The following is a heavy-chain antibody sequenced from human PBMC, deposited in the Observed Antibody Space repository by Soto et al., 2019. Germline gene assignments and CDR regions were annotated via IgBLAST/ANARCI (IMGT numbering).Heavy chain of an antibody. CDR2: ICGSTI. CDR3: VRERGSMATVETLRGY. J-gene: IGHJ4*02. V-gene: IGHV3-48*01. Sequence: EVQLVESGGGLVQPGGSLRISCAASGFAFSDYGMMWVRQAPGKGLECISFICGSTIYYADSVKGRFTISRDNAKNALYLQMNNLRAEDTAVYYCVRERGSMATVETLRGYGGQGILVTVSS. D-gene: IGHD4-17*01. CDR1: GFAFSDYG.